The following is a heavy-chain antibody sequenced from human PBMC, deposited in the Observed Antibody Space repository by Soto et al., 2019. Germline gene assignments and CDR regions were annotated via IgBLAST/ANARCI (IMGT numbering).Heavy chain of an antibody. V-gene: IGHV6-1*01. Sequence: SQTLSLTCAISGDSVSSNSAAWNWIRQSPSRGLEWLGRTYYRSKWYNDYAVSVKSRITTNPDTAKNKFSLQLNSVTPEDTAVYYCARDSKSPWLAYYYGTNVLGQGPTVNVSS. D-gene: IGHD6-19*01. CDR2: TYYRSKWYN. CDR3: ARDSKSPWLAYYYGTNV. J-gene: IGHJ6*02. CDR1: GDSVSSNSAA.